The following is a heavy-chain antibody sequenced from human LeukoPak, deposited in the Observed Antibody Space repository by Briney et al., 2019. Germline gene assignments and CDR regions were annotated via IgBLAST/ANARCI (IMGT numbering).Heavy chain of an antibody. CDR3: ARAVWFGPSIHFDH. CDR1: GGSISSYY. CDR2: IYYSGST. V-gene: IGHV4-59*12. Sequence: SETLSLTCTVSGGSISSYYWSWIRQPPGKGLEWIGFIYYSGSTSYNPSLKSRVTISVDTSKNQLSLKLNSVTAADTAVYYCARAVWFGPSIHFDHWGQGALVIVSS. D-gene: IGHD3-10*01. J-gene: IGHJ4*02.